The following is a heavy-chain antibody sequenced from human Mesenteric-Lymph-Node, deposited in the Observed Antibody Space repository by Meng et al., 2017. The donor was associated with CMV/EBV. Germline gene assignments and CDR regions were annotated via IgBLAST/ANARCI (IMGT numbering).Heavy chain of an antibody. D-gene: IGHD6-19*01. CDR2: INERGIT. Sequence: SETLSLTCGVYGGSFSGYQWTWVRQAPGKGLEWIGEINERGITIYNPSLTSRVSTAVDTSKKEFSLKVTSVTAADTAVYYCARPGELHSGWYSHWGQGTLVTVSS. CDR1: GGSFSGYQ. CDR3: ARPGELHSGWYSH. V-gene: IGHV4-34*01. J-gene: IGHJ4*02.